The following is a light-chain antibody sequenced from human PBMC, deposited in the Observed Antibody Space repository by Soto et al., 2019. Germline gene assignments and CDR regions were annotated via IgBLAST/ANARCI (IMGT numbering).Light chain of an antibody. CDR2: EVS. Sequence: QSVLTQPPSASGSPGQSVTISCTGTSSDVGGYNYGSWYQQHPGKAPKLMIYEVSKRPSGVPDRFSGSKSGNTASLTVSGLQAEDEADYYCSSYAGSNNFGVFGGGTKVTVL. CDR1: SSDVGGYNY. V-gene: IGLV2-8*01. J-gene: IGLJ2*01. CDR3: SSYAGSNNFGV.